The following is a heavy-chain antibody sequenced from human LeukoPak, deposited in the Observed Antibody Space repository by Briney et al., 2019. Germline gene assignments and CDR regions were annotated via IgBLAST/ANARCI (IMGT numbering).Heavy chain of an antibody. V-gene: IGHV4-59*02. Sequence: SETLSLTCPVSGGSVSNYYYWTWIRQPPGKGLEWIGYVYYTGSTNFNPSLKSRVTMSLDTSRNQFSLKLTSLTAADTAVYYCARGAMATTPFFDYWGQGTLVTVSS. CDR3: ARGAMATTPFFDY. J-gene: IGHJ4*02. CDR2: VYYTGST. D-gene: IGHD5-24*01. CDR1: GGSVSNYY.